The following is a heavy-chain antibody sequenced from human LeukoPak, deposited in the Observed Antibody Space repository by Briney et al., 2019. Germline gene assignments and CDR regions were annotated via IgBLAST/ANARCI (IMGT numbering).Heavy chain of an antibody. CDR2: ISTSGAST. CDR3: ARERGYNYGYSGYYDQ. V-gene: IGHV3-48*03. CDR1: GFTFSDFE. J-gene: IGHJ4*02. D-gene: IGHD5-18*01. Sequence: GGSLRLSCAASGFTFSDFEMNWVRQAPGKGLEWISYISTSGASTYYADSVKGRFTVSRDNAKNPMFLRMDTLRADDTAVYYCARERGYNYGYSGYYDQWGQGILVTVSS.